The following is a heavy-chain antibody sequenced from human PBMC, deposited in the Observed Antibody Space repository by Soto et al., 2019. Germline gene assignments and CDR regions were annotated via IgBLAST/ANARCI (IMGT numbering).Heavy chain of an antibody. CDR1: GGSFSGYY. CDR2: INHSGST. CDR3: ARSATARPKYYYYYYGMDV. D-gene: IGHD5-18*01. J-gene: IGHJ6*02. V-gene: IGHV4-34*01. Sequence: QVQLQQWGAGLLKPSETLSLTCAVYGGSFSGYYWSWIRQPPGKGLEWIGEINHSGSTNYNPSLKTRVTTSVDTSKNQSSLKLSSVTAADTAAYYCARSATARPKYYYYYYGMDVWGQGTTVTVSS.